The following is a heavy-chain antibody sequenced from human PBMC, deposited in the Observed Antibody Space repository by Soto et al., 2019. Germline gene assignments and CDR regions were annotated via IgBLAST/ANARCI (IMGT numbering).Heavy chain of an antibody. Sequence: GGALRLSCVASGFTVISSFMGWVRQAPGKGLEWVANINQDGGGTYYVDSVEGRFAISRDNAKDSLYLQMNSLRGEDTAAYYCARYFRGSGRYFFDYWGQGTPVHVSP. V-gene: IGHV3-7*03. CDR3: ARYFRGSGRYFFDY. CDR2: INQDGGGT. J-gene: IGHJ4*02. D-gene: IGHD6-19*01. CDR1: GFTVISSF.